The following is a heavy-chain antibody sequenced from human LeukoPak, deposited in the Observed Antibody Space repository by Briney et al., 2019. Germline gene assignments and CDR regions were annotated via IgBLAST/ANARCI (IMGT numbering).Heavy chain of an antibody. V-gene: IGHV3-7*01. CDR3: ARGCGSCYSEYYYYMDV. CDR2: IKQDGSEK. Sequence: GGSLRLSCAASGFSFSSYWMSWVRQAPGKGLEWVANIKQDGSEKYYVASVKGRFTISRDNAKNSLYLQMNSLRAEDTAVYYCARGCGSCYSEYYYYMDVWGKGTTVTVSS. J-gene: IGHJ6*03. CDR1: GFSFSSYW. D-gene: IGHD2-15*01.